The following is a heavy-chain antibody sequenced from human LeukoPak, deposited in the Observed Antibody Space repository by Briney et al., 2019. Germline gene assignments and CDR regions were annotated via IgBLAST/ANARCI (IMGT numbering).Heavy chain of an antibody. CDR2: INHRGDT. J-gene: IGHJ4*02. CDR1: GGSFITYY. CDR3: ARGPTISETGYFDY. D-gene: IGHD1-1*01. V-gene: IGHV4-34*01. Sequence: PSETLSLTCAVYGGSFITYYWSWIRQSPGKGLEWIAEINHRGDTNYNPSVKSRVTISVGTSKNQFSLKVSSRTAADWAVYYCARGPTISETGYFDYWGQGTLVTVSS.